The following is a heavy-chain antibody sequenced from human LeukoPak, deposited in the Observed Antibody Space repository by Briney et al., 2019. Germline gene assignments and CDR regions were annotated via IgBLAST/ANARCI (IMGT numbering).Heavy chain of an antibody. CDR1: GFTFSSYG. J-gene: IGHJ4*02. D-gene: IGHD4-17*01. V-gene: IGHV3-33*01. Sequence: GGSLRLSCAASGFTFSSYGMHWVRQAPGKGLEWVAVIWYDGSNKYYADSVKGRFTISRDNSKNTLYLQMNSLRAEDTAVYYCARERRDYGATFDYRGQGTLVTVSS. CDR2: IWYDGSNK. CDR3: ARERRDYGATFDY.